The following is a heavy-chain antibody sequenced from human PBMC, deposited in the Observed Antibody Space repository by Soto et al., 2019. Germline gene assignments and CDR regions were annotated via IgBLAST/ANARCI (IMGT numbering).Heavy chain of an antibody. D-gene: IGHD4-17*01. CDR2: ISSSSSYI. Sequence: GGSLSLSCAASGFTFSSYSMNWVRQVPGKGLEWVSSISSSSSYIYKTDSVKGRFTISRDNAKNSLYLQMNSLRAEDTAVYYCARSLYGGPYGMDVWGQGTTVTVSS. V-gene: IGHV3-21*01. CDR1: GFTFSSYS. J-gene: IGHJ6*02. CDR3: ARSLYGGPYGMDV.